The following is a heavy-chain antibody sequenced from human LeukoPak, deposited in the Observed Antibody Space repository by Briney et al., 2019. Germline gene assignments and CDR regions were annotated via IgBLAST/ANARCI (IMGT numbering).Heavy chain of an antibody. D-gene: IGHD2-15*01. CDR3: ARGAPGSYCSGGSCPYFDY. Sequence: ASVKVSCKASGYTFTSYDVQWLRQATGQGLEWMGWVNPNRGHTGYAQKFQGRVTMTTNTSISTAYMELSSLSSEDTAVYYCARGAPGSYCSGGSCPYFDYWGQGTLVSVSS. J-gene: IGHJ4*02. CDR2: VNPNRGHT. CDR1: GYTFTSYD. V-gene: IGHV1-8*01.